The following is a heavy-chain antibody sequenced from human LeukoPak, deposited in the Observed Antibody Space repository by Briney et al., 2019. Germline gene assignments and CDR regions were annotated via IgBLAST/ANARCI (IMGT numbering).Heavy chain of an antibody. Sequence: GGSLRLSCAASGFTFSSYGMNWVRQAPGKGLEWVSYISSSGSTIYYAESVKGRFTISRDTSRNTLYLQMSNLRPEDAAVYYCAKDLMRDRWFGESWGQGTLVTVSS. CDR3: AKDLMRDRWFGES. V-gene: IGHV3-48*03. CDR2: ISSSGSTI. CDR1: GFTFSSYG. D-gene: IGHD3-10*01. J-gene: IGHJ5*02.